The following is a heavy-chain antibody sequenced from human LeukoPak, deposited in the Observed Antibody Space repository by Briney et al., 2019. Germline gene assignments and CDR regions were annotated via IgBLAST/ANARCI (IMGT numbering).Heavy chain of an antibody. CDR3: AELGITMIGGV. V-gene: IGHV3-48*04. D-gene: IGHD3-10*02. CDR1: GFTFSSYN. CDR2: ISSSGSTI. J-gene: IGHJ6*04. Sequence: GGSLRLSCAASGFTFSSYNINWVRQAPGKGLEWVSYISSSGSTIYYADSVKGRFTISRDNAKNSLYLQMNSLRAEDTAVYYCAELGITMIGGVWGKGTTVTISS.